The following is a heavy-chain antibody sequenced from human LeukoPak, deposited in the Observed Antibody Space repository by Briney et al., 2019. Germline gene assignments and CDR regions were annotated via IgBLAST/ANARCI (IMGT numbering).Heavy chain of an antibody. Sequence: PGGSLRLSCAASGFTFSSYSMNWVRQAPGKGLEWVSSISSSSSYIYYADSVKGRFTISRDNAKNSLYLQMNSLKTEDTAVYYCARWRSGSCSDWGQGTLVTVSS. CDR1: GFTFSSYS. CDR3: ARWRSGSCSD. CDR2: ISSSSSYI. D-gene: IGHD2-15*01. J-gene: IGHJ4*02. V-gene: IGHV3-21*04.